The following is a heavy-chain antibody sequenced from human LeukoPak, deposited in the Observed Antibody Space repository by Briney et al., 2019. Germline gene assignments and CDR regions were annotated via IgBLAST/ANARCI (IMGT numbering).Heavy chain of an antibody. CDR1: GFTFSSYA. CDR3: ARGGGSVCFDY. J-gene: IGHJ4*02. CDR2: ISSSAAST. V-gene: IGHV3-23*01. Sequence: ESGGSLRLSCEAPGFTFSSYALTWVRQAPGKGLEWVSTISSSAASTFYADSVKGRFTISRQNSKNTLYLQMNSLRAEDTAVYYCARGGGSVCFDYWGQGTLVTVSS. D-gene: IGHD1-26*01.